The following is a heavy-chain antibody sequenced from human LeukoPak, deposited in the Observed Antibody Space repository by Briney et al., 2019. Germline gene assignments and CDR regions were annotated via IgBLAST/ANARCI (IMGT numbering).Heavy chain of an antibody. Sequence: PSETLSLTCVVYDESFSGYYWSWIRQPPGKGLEWIGEINHSGSTNYNPSLRGRVTISIDTSKNQFSLKLSSVTAADTAVYYCARDGERWLQLSAIDYWGQGTLVTVSS. V-gene: IGHV4-34*01. CDR2: INHSGST. CDR1: DESFSGYY. J-gene: IGHJ4*02. D-gene: IGHD5-24*01. CDR3: ARDGERWLQLSAIDY.